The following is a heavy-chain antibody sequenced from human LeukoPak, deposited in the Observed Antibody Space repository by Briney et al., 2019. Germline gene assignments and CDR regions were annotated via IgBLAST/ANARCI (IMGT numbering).Heavy chain of an antibody. CDR2: INPNSGGT. J-gene: IGHJ3*02. D-gene: IGHD1-20*01. V-gene: IGHV1-2*02. CDR1: GYTFTGYY. Sequence: ASVKVSCKASGYTFTGYYMHWVRQAPGQGLEWMGWINPNSGGTNYAQKFQGRGTMTRDTSISTAYMELSRLRSDDTAVYYCARDRITGTYDAFDIWGQGTMVTVSS. CDR3: ARDRITGTYDAFDI.